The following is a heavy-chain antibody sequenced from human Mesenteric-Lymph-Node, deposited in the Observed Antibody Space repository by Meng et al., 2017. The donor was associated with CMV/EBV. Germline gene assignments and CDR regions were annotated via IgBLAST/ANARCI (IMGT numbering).Heavy chain of an antibody. J-gene: IGHJ4*02. CDR1: GLTFDDYA. CDR2: ISWNSGSI. CDR3: AKDVTSGTRGLFDY. V-gene: IGHV3-9*01. D-gene: IGHD1-26*01. Sequence: SLKISCAASGLTFDDYAMHWVRQAPGKGLEWVSGISWNSGSIGYADSVKGRFTISRDNAKNSLYLQMNSLRAEDTALYYCAKDVTSGTRGLFDYWGQGTLVTVSS.